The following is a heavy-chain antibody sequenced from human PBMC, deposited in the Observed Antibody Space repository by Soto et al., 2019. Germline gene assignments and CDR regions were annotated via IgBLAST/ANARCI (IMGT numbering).Heavy chain of an antibody. J-gene: IGHJ4*02. CDR1: GCTFSSYA. CDR3: AKDLSAQYSSTWYSGY. CDR2: ISGSGGST. Sequence: GGSLRVSWAASGCTFSSYAMSWVRQAPGKGLEWVSAISGSGGSTYYADSVKGRFTISRDNSKNTLYLQMNSLRAEDAAVYYCAKDLSAQYSSTWYSGYWGQGTLVTVSS. D-gene: IGHD6-13*01. V-gene: IGHV3-23*01.